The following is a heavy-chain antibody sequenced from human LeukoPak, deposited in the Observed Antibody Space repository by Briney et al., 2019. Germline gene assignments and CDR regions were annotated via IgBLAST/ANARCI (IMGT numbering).Heavy chain of an antibody. CDR2: ISGSGGST. CDR1: GFTFSSYA. J-gene: IGHJ4*02. V-gene: IGHV3-23*01. Sequence: GGSLRLSCAASGFTFSSYAMSWVRQAPGKGLEWVSSISGSGGSTYYADSVKGRFTISRDNSQNTLDLQMNNLRAEDTAVYYCAKPGCASTIRYAPLNWGQGTLVTVSS. CDR3: AKPGCASTIRYAPLN. D-gene: IGHD2-2*01.